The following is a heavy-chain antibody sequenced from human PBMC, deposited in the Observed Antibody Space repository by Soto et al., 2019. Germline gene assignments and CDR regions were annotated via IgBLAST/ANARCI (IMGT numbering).Heavy chain of an antibody. Sequence: EVQLVESGGGLVQPGGSLRLSCAASGFTFSSYEMNWVRQAPGKGLEWVSYISSSGSTIYYADAVKGRFTISRDNAKNSLDLQMNGLRAEDTAVYYCARPDAAYSNYGGWFDPWGQGTLVTVS. CDR1: GFTFSSYE. CDR3: ARPDAAYSNYGGWFDP. CDR2: ISSSGSTI. V-gene: IGHV3-48*03. J-gene: IGHJ5*02. D-gene: IGHD4-4*01.